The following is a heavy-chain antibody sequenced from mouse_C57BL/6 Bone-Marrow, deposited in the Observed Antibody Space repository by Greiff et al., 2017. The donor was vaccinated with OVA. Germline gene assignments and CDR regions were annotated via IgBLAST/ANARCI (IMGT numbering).Heavy chain of an antibody. CDR1: GYTFTSYW. CDR3: ARLLRSFAY. Sequence: QVQLQQPGAELVMPGASVKLSCKASGYTFTSYWMHWVKQRPGQGLEWIGEIDPSDSYTNYNQKFKGKSTLTVDKSSSTAYMQLSSLTSEDSAVYYCARLLRSFAYWGQGTLVTVSA. D-gene: IGHD1-1*01. V-gene: IGHV1-69*01. J-gene: IGHJ3*01. CDR2: IDPSDSYT.